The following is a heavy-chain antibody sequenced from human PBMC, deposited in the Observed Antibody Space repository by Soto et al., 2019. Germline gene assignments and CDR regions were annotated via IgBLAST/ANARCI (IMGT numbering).Heavy chain of an antibody. Sequence: SQTLSLTCAVFGDSDSDYYWSWIRQTTGKGLEWLGYIFYIGGTKYNPAIQSRVSLSVDTSKKQFSLRLTSVTAADTAMYYCARWLQLQKRNAFEVWGQGTMVTVSS. D-gene: IGHD5-12*01. V-gene: IGHV4-59*02. CDR3: ARWLQLQKRNAFEV. CDR1: GDSDSDYY. CDR2: IFYIGGT. J-gene: IGHJ3*01.